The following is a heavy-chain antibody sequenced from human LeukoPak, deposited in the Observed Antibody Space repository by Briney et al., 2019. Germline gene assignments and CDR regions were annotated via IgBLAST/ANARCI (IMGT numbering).Heavy chain of an antibody. CDR1: GFTFSSYA. CDR3: ARQKSSGVRRNYYFDY. CDR2: ICSNDNNT. Sequence: GGSLRLSCAASGFTFSSYAMNWVRQAPGKGLEWVSAICSNDNNTYYANSVKGRFTISRDNSKNTLSLQLNSLRAEDTAVYYCARQKSSGVRRNYYFDYWGQGTLVTVSS. D-gene: IGHD3-10*01. V-gene: IGHV3-23*01. J-gene: IGHJ4*02.